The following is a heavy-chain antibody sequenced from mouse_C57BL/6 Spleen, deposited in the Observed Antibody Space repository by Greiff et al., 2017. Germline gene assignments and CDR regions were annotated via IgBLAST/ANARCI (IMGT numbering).Heavy chain of an antibody. J-gene: IGHJ1*03. CDR2: IHPNSGST. V-gene: IGHV1-64*01. CDR1: GYTFTSYW. D-gene: IGHD2-3*01. Sequence: VQLQQSGAELVKPGASVKLSCKASGYTFTSYWMHWVKQRPGQGLEWIGMIHPNSGSTNYNEKFKSKATLTVDKSSSTAYMQLSSLTSEDSAVYYCADGSLDWYFDVWGTGTTVTVSS. CDR3: ADGSLDWYFDV.